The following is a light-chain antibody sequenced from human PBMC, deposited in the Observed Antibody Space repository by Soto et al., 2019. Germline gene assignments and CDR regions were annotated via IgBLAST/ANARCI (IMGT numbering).Light chain of an antibody. CDR3: QQYDSLPLS. V-gene: IGKV1-33*01. CDR2: DAS. CDR1: QDISNF. Sequence: DIQMTQSPSSLSASVGDRVTITCQASQDISNFLNWYQHKSGKSPKLLINDASNLETGVPSTFSGSRSSTYFTFTINSLQTEDVATYYCQQYDSLPLSFGPGTKVELK. J-gene: IGKJ3*01.